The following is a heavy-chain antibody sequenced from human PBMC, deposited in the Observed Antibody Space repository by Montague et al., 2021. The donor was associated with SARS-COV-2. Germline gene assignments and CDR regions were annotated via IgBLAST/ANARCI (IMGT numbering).Heavy chain of an antibody. Sequence: SRRLSWSASGFTFSSYSMNWVRQAPGKGLEWVSYISSSSTIYYADSVKGRFTISRDNAKNSLYPQMNSLRAEDTAVYYCARDLRWGYYDILTGYYRPLDYWGQGTLVTVSS. CDR2: ISSSSTI. J-gene: IGHJ4*02. CDR3: ARDLRWGYYDILTGYYRPLDY. D-gene: IGHD3-9*01. CDR1: GFTFSSYS. V-gene: IGHV3-48*04.